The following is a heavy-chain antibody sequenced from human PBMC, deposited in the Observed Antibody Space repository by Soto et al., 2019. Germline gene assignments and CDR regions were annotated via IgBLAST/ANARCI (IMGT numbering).Heavy chain of an antibody. CDR3: ATWVDYGDFEGFDF. CDR2: VDPNGGGS. J-gene: IGHJ4*02. D-gene: IGHD4-17*01. CDR1: GYSFTDYK. V-gene: IGHV1-2*04. Sequence: QGQLLQSGAEVKKPGASVKVSCKTSGYSFTDYKLHWVRQAPGQGLEWMGWVDPNGGGSNSAQKFQGSVTMTWETSIPTASLDLTRLTTNDTATYFCATWVDYGDFEGFDFWGQGTLVTVSS.